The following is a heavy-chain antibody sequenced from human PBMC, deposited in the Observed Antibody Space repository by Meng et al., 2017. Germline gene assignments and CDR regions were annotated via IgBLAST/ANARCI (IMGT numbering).Heavy chain of an antibody. J-gene: IGHJ4*02. CDR1: GGTFSSYA. CDR3: AKDINVRYYDSSGYYTSPFDY. Sequence: SVKVSCKASGGTFSSYAISWVRQAPGQGLEWMGGIIPIFGTANYAQKFQGRVTITADESTSTAYMELSSLRSEDTALYYCAKDINVRYYDSSGYYTSPFDYWGQGTLVTVSS. CDR2: IIPIFGTA. V-gene: IGHV1-69*13. D-gene: IGHD3-22*01.